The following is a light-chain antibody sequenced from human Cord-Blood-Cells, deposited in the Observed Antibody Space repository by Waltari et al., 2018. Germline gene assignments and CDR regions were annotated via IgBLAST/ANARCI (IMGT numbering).Light chain of an antibody. CDR3: QSADSSGTYV. V-gene: IGLV3-25*03. CDR2: KDS. CDR1: ALPKQY. Sequence: SYELTRPPSVSVSPGQTARITCSGDALPKQYAYWYQQKPGQAPVLVIYKDSERPSGIPERFSGSSSGTTVTLTISGVQAEDEADYYCQSADSSGTYVFGGGTKLTVL. J-gene: IGLJ3*02.